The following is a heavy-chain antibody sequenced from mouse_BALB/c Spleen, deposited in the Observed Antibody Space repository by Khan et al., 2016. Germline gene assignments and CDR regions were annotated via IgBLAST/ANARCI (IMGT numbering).Heavy chain of an antibody. J-gene: IGHJ3*01. Sequence: EVQLQEAGPGLVKPSQSLSLTCSVTGYSITSGYYWNWIRQFPGNKLEWMGYISYDGSNNYNPSLKNRISITRDTSKNQFFLKLNSVTTEDAATYDCATSSYCQYYLVYYWGHGTLVTVSA. D-gene: IGHD1-2*01. CDR3: ATSSYCQYYLVYY. CDR2: ISYDGSN. CDR1: GYSITSGYY. V-gene: IGHV3-6*02.